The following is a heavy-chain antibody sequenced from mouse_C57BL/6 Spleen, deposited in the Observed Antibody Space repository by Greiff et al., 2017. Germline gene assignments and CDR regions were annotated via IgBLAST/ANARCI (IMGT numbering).Heavy chain of an antibody. CDR3: VRYGYDVGAMDY. J-gene: IGHJ4*01. Sequence: EVQGVESGGGLVQPKGSLKLSCAASGFSFNTYAMNWVRQAPGKGLEWVARIRSKSNNYATYYADSVKDRFTISRDDSESMLYLQMNNLKTEDTAMYFCVRYGYDVGAMDYWGQGTSVTVSS. CDR2: IRSKSNNYAT. D-gene: IGHD2-2*01. V-gene: IGHV10-1*01. CDR1: GFSFNTYA.